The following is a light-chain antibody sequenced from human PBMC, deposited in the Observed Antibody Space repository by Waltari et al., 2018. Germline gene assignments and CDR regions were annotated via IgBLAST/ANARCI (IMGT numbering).Light chain of an antibody. CDR1: SSDLGGYNY. CDR2: DVI. Sequence: QSALTQPASVSGSPGQSITIPCTGTSSDLGGYNYVSWYQQHPGKAPKLMIYDVIKRPSGVSNRFSGSKSDNTASLTISGLQAEDEADYYCSSYSSTSAWVVFGGGTKLTVL. CDR3: SSYSSTSAWVV. J-gene: IGLJ2*01. V-gene: IGLV2-14*01.